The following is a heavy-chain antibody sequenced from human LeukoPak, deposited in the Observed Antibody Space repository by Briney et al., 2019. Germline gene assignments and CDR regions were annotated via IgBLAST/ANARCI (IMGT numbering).Heavy chain of an antibody. CDR3: ARELEGSGFDP. Sequence: GGSLRLSCAASGFTFSSYEMNWVRQAPGKGLEWLSYISSSGNSIDYADSVKGRFTISRDNAKNSLYLQMNSLRADDTAVYYCARELEGSGFDPWGQGTRVTVS. J-gene: IGHJ5*02. CDR1: GFTFSSYE. V-gene: IGHV3-48*03. D-gene: IGHD6-19*01. CDR2: ISSSGNSI.